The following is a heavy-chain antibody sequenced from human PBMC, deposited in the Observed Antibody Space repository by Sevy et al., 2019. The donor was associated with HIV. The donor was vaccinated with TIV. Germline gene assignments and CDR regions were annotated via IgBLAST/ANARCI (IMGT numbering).Heavy chain of an antibody. J-gene: IGHJ4*02. CDR2: ISYDGSNK. CDR3: AKVKSSWYSDPYYFDY. CDR1: GFTFSSYG. Sequence: GGSLRLSCAASGFTFSSYGMHWVRQAPGKGLEWVAVISYDGSNKYYADSVKGQFTISRDNSKNTLYLQMNSLRAEDTAVYYCAKVKSSWYSDPYYFDYWGQGTLVTVSS. D-gene: IGHD6-13*01. V-gene: IGHV3-30*18.